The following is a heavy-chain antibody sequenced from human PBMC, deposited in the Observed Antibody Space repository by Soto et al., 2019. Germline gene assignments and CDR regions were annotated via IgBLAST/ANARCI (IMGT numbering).Heavy chain of an antibody. CDR1: GFTFSSYS. J-gene: IGHJ4*02. Sequence: GGSLRLSCAASGFTFSSYSMNWVRQAPGKGLEWVSSISSSSSYIYYADSVKGRFTISRDNAKTSLYLQMNSLRAEDTAVYYCARDQGGYYFDSWGQGALVTVSS. D-gene: IGHD3-16*01. V-gene: IGHV3-21*01. CDR2: ISSSSSYI. CDR3: ARDQGGYYFDS.